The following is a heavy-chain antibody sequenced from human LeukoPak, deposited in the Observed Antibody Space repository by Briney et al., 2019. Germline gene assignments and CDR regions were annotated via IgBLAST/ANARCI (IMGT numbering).Heavy chain of an antibody. CDR2: MNPNSGNT. CDR1: GYTFTSYD. J-gene: IGHJ5*02. CDR3: ARGLFWFGDLKTHWFDP. D-gene: IGHD3-10*01. V-gene: IGHV1-8*01. Sequence: GASVKVSCKASGYTFTSYDINWVRQATGQGLEWMGWMNPNSGNTGYAQKFQGRVTMTRDTSISTAYMELISLRSEDTAVYYCARGLFWFGDLKTHWFDPWGQGTQVTVSS.